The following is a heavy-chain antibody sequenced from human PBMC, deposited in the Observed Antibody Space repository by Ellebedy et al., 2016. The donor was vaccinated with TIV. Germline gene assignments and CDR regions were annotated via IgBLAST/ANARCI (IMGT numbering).Heavy chain of an antibody. J-gene: IGHJ4*01. Sequence: GESLKISCAASGFTFSRHWMHWIRQAPGKGLVWLSRINGDGGFTSHADFVKGRITISRDNAKNTLYLQMNSLKAEDTAMYYCSTLSDTGYWGHGTLVTVSS. CDR1: GFTFSRHW. CDR2: INGDGGFT. D-gene: IGHD2-21*02. CDR3: STLSDTGY. V-gene: IGHV3-74*01.